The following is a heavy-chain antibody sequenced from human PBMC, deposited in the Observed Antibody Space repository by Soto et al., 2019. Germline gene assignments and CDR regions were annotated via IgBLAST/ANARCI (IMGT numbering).Heavy chain of an antibody. CDR3: ARGSSSGSSPSGMDV. J-gene: IGHJ6*02. V-gene: IGHV4-31*03. Sequence: SETLSLTCTVSGGSISSGGYYWSWLRQNPGKGLEWIGYIYYSGSTYYNPSLKSRVTISVDTSKNQFSLKLSSVTAADTAVYYCARGSSSGSSPSGMDVWGQGTTVTVSS. CDR1: GGSISSGGYY. D-gene: IGHD3-10*01. CDR2: IYYSGST.